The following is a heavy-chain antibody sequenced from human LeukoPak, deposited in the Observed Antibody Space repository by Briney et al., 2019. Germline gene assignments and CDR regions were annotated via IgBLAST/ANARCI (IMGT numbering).Heavy chain of an antibody. Sequence: SETLSLTCAVYGGSFSGYYWSWIRQPPGKGLEWIGEINHRGSTNYNPSLKSRVTISVDTSKNQFSLKLSSVTAADTAVYYCARGLDVVLPDWGQGTLVTVSS. CDR3: ARGLDVVLPD. V-gene: IGHV4-34*01. J-gene: IGHJ4*02. D-gene: IGHD2-8*02. CDR1: GGSFSGYY. CDR2: INHRGST.